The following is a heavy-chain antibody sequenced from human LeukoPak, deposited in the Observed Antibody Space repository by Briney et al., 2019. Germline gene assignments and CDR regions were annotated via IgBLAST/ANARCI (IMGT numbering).Heavy chain of an antibody. J-gene: IGHJ4*02. D-gene: IGHD5-24*01. Sequence: GGSLRLSCAASGFTFSSYAMSWVRQAPGKGLEWVSAISGSGGSTYYADPVKGRFTISRDNSKNTLYLQMNSLRAEDTAVYYCAKDPGRRDGYNLQGDYWGQGTLVTVSS. CDR2: ISGSGGST. CDR1: GFTFSSYA. V-gene: IGHV3-23*01. CDR3: AKDPGRRDGYNLQGDY.